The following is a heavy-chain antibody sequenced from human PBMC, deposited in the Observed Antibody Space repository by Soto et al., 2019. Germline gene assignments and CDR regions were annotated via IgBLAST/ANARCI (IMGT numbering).Heavy chain of an antibody. D-gene: IGHD2-2*01. CDR3: ARRKIVVVPAADHDAFDI. CDR2: IYPGDSDT. CDR1: GYSFTSYW. Sequence: EVQLVQSGAEVKKPGESLKISCKGSGYSFTSYWIGWVRQMPGKGLEWMGIIYPGDSDTRYSPSFQGQVTISADKSISTAYLQWSSLKASDTAMYYCARRKIVVVPAADHDAFDIWGQGTMVTVSS. J-gene: IGHJ3*02. V-gene: IGHV5-51*03.